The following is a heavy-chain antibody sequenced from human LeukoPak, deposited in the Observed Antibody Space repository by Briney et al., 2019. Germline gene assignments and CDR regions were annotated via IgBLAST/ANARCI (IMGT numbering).Heavy chain of an antibody. V-gene: IGHV4-34*01. Sequence: SETLSLTCAVYGGSFSGYYWSWIRQPPGKGLEWIGEINHSGSTNYNPSLKSRVTISVDTSKNQFSLKLSSVTAADTAVYYCARDGVGWYFDLWGRGTLVTVSS. CDR3: ARDGVGWYFDL. J-gene: IGHJ2*01. CDR1: GGSFSGYY. D-gene: IGHD3-16*01. CDR2: INHSGST.